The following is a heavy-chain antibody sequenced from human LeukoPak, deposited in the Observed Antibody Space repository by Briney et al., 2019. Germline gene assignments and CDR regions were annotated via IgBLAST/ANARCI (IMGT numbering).Heavy chain of an antibody. J-gene: IGHJ4*02. Sequence: GGSLRLSCAASGFTFSSYEMNWVRQAPGKGLEWVSYISSSGSTIYYADSVKGRFTISRDNAKNSLYLQMNSLRVEDTAVYYCARGLPSSSRRYFDYWGQGILVTASS. V-gene: IGHV3-48*03. CDR3: ARGLPSSSRRYFDY. CDR1: GFTFSSYE. CDR2: ISSSGSTI. D-gene: IGHD6-13*01.